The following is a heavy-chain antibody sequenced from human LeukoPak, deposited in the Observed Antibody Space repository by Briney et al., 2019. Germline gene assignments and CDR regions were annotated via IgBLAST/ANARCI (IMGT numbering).Heavy chain of an antibody. Sequence: SETLSLTCTVSGYSISSGYYWGWIRQPPGKGLEWIGSIYHSGSTYYNPSLKSRVTISVDTSKNQFSLKLSSVTAADTAVYYCARNDIVLMVYAIPSGYFDYWGQGTLVTVSS. J-gene: IGHJ4*02. CDR2: IYHSGST. CDR1: GYSISSGYY. CDR3: ARNDIVLMVYAIPSGYFDY. V-gene: IGHV4-38-2*02. D-gene: IGHD2-8*01.